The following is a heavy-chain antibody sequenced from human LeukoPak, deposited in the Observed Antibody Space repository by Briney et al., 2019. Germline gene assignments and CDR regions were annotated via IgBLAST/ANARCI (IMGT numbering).Heavy chain of an antibody. CDR2: ISSGGGTL. CDR3: ARRANWGFYFDY. CDR1: GFTFSDYY. J-gene: IGHJ4*02. V-gene: IGHV3-11*01. D-gene: IGHD7-27*01. Sequence: GGSLRRSCAASGFTFSDYYMSWIRQAPGKGLEWGSYISSGGGTLYYADSVKGRFTFSRDNAKNLLYLQMNSLRAEDTAVYYCARRANWGFYFDYWGQGTLVTVSS.